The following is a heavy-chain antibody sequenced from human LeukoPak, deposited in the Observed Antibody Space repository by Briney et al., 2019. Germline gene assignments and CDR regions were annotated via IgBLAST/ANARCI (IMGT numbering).Heavy chain of an antibody. CDR3: ATALTIFGVVIDWFDP. CDR1: GYTLTELS. V-gene: IGHV1-24*01. Sequence: ASVKVSCKDSGYTLTELSMHWVRQAPGKGLEWMGGFDPEDGETIYAQKFQGRVTMTEDTSTDTAYMELSSLRSEDTAVYYCATALTIFGVVIDWFDPWGQGTLVTVSS. CDR2: FDPEDGET. J-gene: IGHJ5*02. D-gene: IGHD3-3*01.